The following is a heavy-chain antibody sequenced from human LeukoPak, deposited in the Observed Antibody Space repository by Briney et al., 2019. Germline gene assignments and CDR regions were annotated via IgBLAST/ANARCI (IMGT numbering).Heavy chain of an antibody. Sequence: GESLKISCKGSGYSFTSYWIGWVRQMPGKGLEWMGIIYPGDSDTRYSPSFQGQVTISADKSISTAYLQWSSLKASDTAMYYCARERLYYYDSRSWFDPWGQGTLATVSS. J-gene: IGHJ5*02. V-gene: IGHV5-51*01. CDR3: ARERLYYYDSRSWFDP. CDR2: IYPGDSDT. D-gene: IGHD3-22*01. CDR1: GYSFTSYW.